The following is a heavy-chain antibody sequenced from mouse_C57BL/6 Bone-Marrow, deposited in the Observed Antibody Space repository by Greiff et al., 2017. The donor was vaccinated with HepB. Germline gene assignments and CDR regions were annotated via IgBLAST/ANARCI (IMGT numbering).Heavy chain of an antibody. D-gene: IGHD2-5*01. Sequence: VQLVESGEGLVKPGGSLKLSCAASGFTFSSYAMSWVRQTPEKRLEWVAYISSGGDYIYYADTVKGRFTISRDNARNTLYLQMSSLKSEDTAMYYCTREGIVTWYYDDWGKGTTVTVAS. V-gene: IGHV5-9-1*02. CDR3: TREGIVTWYYDD. J-gene: IGHJ1*03. CDR2: ISSGGDYI. CDR1: GFTFSSYA.